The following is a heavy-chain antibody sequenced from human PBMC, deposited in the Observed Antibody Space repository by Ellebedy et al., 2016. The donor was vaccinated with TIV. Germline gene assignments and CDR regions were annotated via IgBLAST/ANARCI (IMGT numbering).Heavy chain of an antibody. CDR2: IYPGDSDT. V-gene: IGHV5-51*01. J-gene: IGHJ4*02. Sequence: GESLKISCKGSGYSFTSYWIGWVRQMPGKGLEWMGIIYPGDSDTRYSPSFQGHVTISADKSISTAYLQWSSLKASDTAMYYCARHPPEYSSSWYHDYWGQGTLVTVSS. CDR3: ARHPPEYSSSWYHDY. D-gene: IGHD6-13*01. CDR1: GYSFTSYW.